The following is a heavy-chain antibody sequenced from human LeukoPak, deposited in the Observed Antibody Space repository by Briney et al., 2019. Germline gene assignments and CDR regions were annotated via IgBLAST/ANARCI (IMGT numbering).Heavy chain of an antibody. Sequence: GRSLGLSCAASGFTFSDYYMSWVRQAPGKGLEWVSYISSSGSTIYYADSVRGRFTISRDNAKNSLYLQMNSLRAEDTAVYYCARMDYYDSSGYPPVDIWGQGTMVTVSS. V-gene: IGHV3-11*01. CDR2: ISSSGSTI. CDR3: ARMDYYDSSGYPPVDI. J-gene: IGHJ3*02. D-gene: IGHD3-22*01. CDR1: GFTFSDYY.